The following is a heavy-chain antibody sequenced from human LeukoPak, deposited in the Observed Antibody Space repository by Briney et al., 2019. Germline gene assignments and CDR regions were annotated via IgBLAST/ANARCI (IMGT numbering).Heavy chain of an antibody. J-gene: IGHJ4*02. D-gene: IGHD1-1*01. CDR1: GFSFSSYA. CDR3: AKVDNWKYGHHDY. V-gene: IGHV3-23*01. Sequence: GGSLRLSCAASGFSFSSYAMNWVRQAPGKGLEWVSAISGSDGTTYYADSVKGRFTISRDNAKYTLSLQMNSLRAEDRAVYYCAKVDNWKYGHHDYWGQGSLVTVSS. CDR2: ISGSDGTT.